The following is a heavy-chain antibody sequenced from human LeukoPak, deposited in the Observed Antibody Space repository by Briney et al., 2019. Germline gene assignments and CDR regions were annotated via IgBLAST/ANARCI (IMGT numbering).Heavy chain of an antibody. V-gene: IGHV3-23*01. CDR1: GFTFSSYA. Sequence: GGTLRLSCAASGFTFSSYAMSWVRQAPGKGLEWVSAISGSGGSTYYADSVKGRFTISRDNSKNTLYLQMNSLRAEDTAVYYCANLGYSSSWIGYWGQGTLVTVSS. CDR2: ISGSGGST. CDR3: ANLGYSSSWIGY. J-gene: IGHJ4*02. D-gene: IGHD6-13*01.